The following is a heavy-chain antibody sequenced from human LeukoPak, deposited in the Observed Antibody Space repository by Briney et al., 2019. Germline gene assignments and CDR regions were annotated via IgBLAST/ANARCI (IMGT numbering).Heavy chain of an antibody. J-gene: IGHJ6*03. CDR2: INHSGST. CDR3: ARGRVSSSVYYSTYYYYFYMDV. D-gene: IGHD4-11*01. V-gene: IGHV4-34*01. CDR1: GGSFSGYY. Sequence: SETLSLTCAVYGGSFSGYYWSWTRQPPGKGLEWIGEINHSGSTNYNPSLNSRVTISRDTSKNDFSLKLSSVTATDTAVYFCARGRVSSSVYYSTYYYYFYMDVWGKGTTVTVSS.